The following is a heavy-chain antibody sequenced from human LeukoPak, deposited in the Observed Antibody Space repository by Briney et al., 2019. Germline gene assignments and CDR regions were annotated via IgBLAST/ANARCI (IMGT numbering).Heavy chain of an antibody. Sequence: GGSLRLSCAPSGFTFRSSGMHWVRQAPGTGPEWEAVIWYDGTNRNYLASVKGRFTISRDNYRNTLYLQMNSLRVEDTAIYFCARELPQYTGYSGTWYTFDSWGQGTLVTVSS. CDR2: IWYDGTNR. D-gene: IGHD6-13*01. CDR3: ARELPQYTGYSGTWYTFDS. V-gene: IGHV3-33*01. J-gene: IGHJ4*02. CDR1: GFTFRSSG.